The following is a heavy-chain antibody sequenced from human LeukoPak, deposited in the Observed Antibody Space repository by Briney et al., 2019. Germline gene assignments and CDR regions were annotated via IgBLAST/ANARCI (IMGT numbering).Heavy chain of an antibody. V-gene: IGHV4-4*07. J-gene: IGHJ3*02. D-gene: IGHD1-7*01. CDR1: GGSISGYY. CDR2: IYTSGST. CDR3: ARLITGTTTAFDI. Sequence: SETLSLTCTVSGGSISGYYWSWLRRPAGKGLEWIGRIYTSGSTHYNPSLKSRVTMSVDTSKNQFSLKLSSVTAADTAVYYCARLITGTTTAFDIWGQGTMVTVSS.